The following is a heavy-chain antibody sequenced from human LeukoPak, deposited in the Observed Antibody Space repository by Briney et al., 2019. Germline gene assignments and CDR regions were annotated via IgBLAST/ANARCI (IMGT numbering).Heavy chain of an antibody. V-gene: IGHV3-74*01. J-gene: IGHJ4*02. CDR2: INSDGSST. Sequence: PGGSLRLSCAGSGFTFSSYWMHWVRQVPGKGLVWVSRINSDGSSTSYADSVKGRFTLSRDNAKNTLYLQMNSLRADDTAVYYCASDRTTLGYWGQGTLVTVSS. CDR1: GFTFSSYW. CDR3: ASDRTTLGY. D-gene: IGHD1-7*01.